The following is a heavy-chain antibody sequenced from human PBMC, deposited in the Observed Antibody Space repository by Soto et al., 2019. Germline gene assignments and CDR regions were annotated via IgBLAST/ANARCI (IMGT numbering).Heavy chain of an antibody. V-gene: IGHV3-30*18. D-gene: IGHD3-3*01. Sequence: PGGTLRLSCAASGFTFSSYGMHWVRQAPGKGLEWVAVISYDGSNKYYADSVKGRFTISRDNSKNTLYLQMNSLRAEDTAVYYSAKDRVFNFWSGYTYYYGMDVWGQGTTVTVSS. CDR3: AKDRVFNFWSGYTYYYGMDV. CDR1: GFTFSSYG. CDR2: ISYDGSNK. J-gene: IGHJ6*02.